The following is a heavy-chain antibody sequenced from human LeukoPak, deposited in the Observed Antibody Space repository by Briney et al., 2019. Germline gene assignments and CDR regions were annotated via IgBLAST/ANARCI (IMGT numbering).Heavy chain of an antibody. CDR1: GFTFSSYW. V-gene: IGHV3-7*01. Sequence: GGSLRLSCAASGFTFSSYWMSWVRQAPGKGLEWVANIKQDGSEKYYVDSVKGRFTISRDNAKNSLYLQMNSLRAEDTAVYYCARDGRYCSGGSCLPYYYGMDVWGQGTTVTVSS. CDR3: ARDGRYCSGGSCLPYYYGMDV. D-gene: IGHD2-15*01. J-gene: IGHJ6*02. CDR2: IKQDGSEK.